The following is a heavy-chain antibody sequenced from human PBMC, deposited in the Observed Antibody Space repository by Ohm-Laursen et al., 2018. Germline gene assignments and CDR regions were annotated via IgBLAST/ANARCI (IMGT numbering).Heavy chain of an antibody. CDR1: GSTFTSDD. CDR3: ARSAGSYQLQHDY. CDR2: IIPIFGTA. V-gene: IGHV1-69*13. Sequence: SASASRKASGSTFTSDDIKWVRQATGHGLEWMGGIIPIFGTANYAQKFQGRVTITADESTSTAYMELSSLRSEDTAVYYCARSAGSYQLQHDYWGQGTLVTVSS. D-gene: IGHD2-2*01. J-gene: IGHJ4*02.